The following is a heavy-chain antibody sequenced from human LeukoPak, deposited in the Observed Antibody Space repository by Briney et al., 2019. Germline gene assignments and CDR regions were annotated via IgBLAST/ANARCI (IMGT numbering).Heavy chain of an antibody. D-gene: IGHD2-15*01. Sequence: ASVKVSCKASGYTFTGYYMHWVRQAPGQGLEWMGWINPNSGGTNYAQKFQGRATMTRDTSISTAYMELSRLRSDDTAVYYCARARYSGIWAALDYWGQGTLVTVSS. V-gene: IGHV1-2*02. CDR3: ARARYSGIWAALDY. CDR1: GYTFTGYY. J-gene: IGHJ4*02. CDR2: INPNSGGT.